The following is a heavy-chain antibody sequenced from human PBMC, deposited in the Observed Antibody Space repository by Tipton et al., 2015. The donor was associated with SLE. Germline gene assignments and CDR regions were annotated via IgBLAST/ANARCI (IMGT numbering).Heavy chain of an antibody. J-gene: IGHJ3*02. Sequence: TLSLTCTVSGGSISTYYWSWIRQPPGKGLEWIGYIYYTGSTYYNPSLKSRVTISVDTSKNQFSLKVSSVTAADTAVYYCARDARFADAFDIWGQGTMVTVSS. CDR2: IYYTGST. CDR3: ARDARFADAFDI. V-gene: IGHV4-59*01. CDR1: GGSISTYY. D-gene: IGHD3-3*01.